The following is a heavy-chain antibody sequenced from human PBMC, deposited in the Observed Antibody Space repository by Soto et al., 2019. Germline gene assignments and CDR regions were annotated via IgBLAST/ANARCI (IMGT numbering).Heavy chain of an antibody. J-gene: IGHJ6*02. CDR1: GGTFSSYT. V-gene: IGHV1-69*08. CDR2: IIPILGIA. D-gene: IGHD6-13*01. Sequence: QVQLVQSGAEVKKPGSSVKVSCKASGGTFSSYTISWVRQAPGQGLEWMGRIIPILGIANSAQKFQGRVTITADKSTSTAYIELSSLRSEDTAVYYCARDQAAAVDYYYGMDVRGQGTTVTVSS. CDR3: ARDQAAAVDYYYGMDV.